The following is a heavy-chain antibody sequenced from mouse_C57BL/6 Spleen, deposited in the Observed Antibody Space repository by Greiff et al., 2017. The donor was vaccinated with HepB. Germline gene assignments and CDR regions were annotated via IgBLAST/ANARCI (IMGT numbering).Heavy chain of an antibody. CDR1: GFTFSDYG. Sequence: EVQRVESGGGLVKPGGSLKLSCAASGFTFSDYGMHWVRQAPEKGLEWVAYISSGSSTIYYADTVKGRFTISRDNAKNTLFLQMTSLRSEDTAMYYCAREEITTNYYAMDYWGQGTSVTVSS. D-gene: IGHD1-1*01. V-gene: IGHV5-17*01. CDR3: AREEITTNYYAMDY. CDR2: ISSGSSTI. J-gene: IGHJ4*01.